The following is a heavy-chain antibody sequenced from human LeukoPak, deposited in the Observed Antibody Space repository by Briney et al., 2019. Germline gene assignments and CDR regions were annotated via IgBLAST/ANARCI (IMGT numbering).Heavy chain of an antibody. J-gene: IGHJ6*02. D-gene: IGHD6-13*01. Sequence: GGSLRLSCAAAGLTFSNYGMHWVRQAPGKGLQWVAYIRYDGRNKYSADSVKGRFTIYRDNSKSTLYLQMNSLRPEDTAVYYCARIIEAAADNYYYYGMDVWGQGTTVTVSS. V-gene: IGHV3-30*02. CDR3: ARIIEAAADNYYYYGMDV. CDR1: GLTFSNYG. CDR2: IRYDGRNK.